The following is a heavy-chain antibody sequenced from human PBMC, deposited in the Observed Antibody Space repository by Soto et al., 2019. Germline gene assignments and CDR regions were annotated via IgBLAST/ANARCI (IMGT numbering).Heavy chain of an antibody. D-gene: IGHD3-16*01. CDR2: IYYSGYT. CDR3: ARHNGPLYVGYYYDMDV. CDR1: GGSISSSSYY. Sequence: PSETLSLTCTVSGGSISSSSYYWGWIRQPPGKGLEWIGSIYYSGYTYYNTSLKNRVTISVDTSKNQFSLKLSSVTAADTAVYYCARHNGPLYVGYYYDMDVWGQGTTVTVSS. J-gene: IGHJ6*02. V-gene: IGHV4-39*01.